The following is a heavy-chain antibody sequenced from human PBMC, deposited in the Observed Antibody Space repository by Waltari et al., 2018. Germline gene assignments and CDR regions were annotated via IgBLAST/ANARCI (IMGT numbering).Heavy chain of an antibody. CDR3: AKDQGQLVPEPFDY. V-gene: IGHV3-23*01. J-gene: IGHJ4*02. CDR2: ISGSGGST. Sequence: EVQLLESGGGLVQPGGFLRLSCAGSGFTLSSYAMSWVRKAPGKGLELVSAISGSGGSTYYADSVKGRFTISRDNSKNTLYLQMNSLRAEDTAVYYCAKDQGQLVPEPFDYWGQGTLVTVSS. CDR1: GFTLSSYA. D-gene: IGHD6-13*01.